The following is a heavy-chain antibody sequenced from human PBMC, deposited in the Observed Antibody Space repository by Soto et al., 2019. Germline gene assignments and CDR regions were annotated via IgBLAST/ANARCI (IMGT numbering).Heavy chain of an antibody. J-gene: IGHJ6*02. CDR2: IRSKAYGGTT. Sequence: PGCCLRIACTACGVTLGVYAVAGFRKDPGKGREWVGFIRSKAYGGTTEYAASVKGRFTISRDDSKSIAYLQMNSLKTEDTAVYYCTSEGPEAYYYSGMDVWGQGTTVTVSS. CDR1: GVTLGVYA. CDR3: TSEGPEAYYYSGMDV. V-gene: IGHV3-49*03.